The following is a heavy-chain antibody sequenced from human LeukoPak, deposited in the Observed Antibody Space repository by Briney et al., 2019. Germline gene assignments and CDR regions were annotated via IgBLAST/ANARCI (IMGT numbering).Heavy chain of an antibody. Sequence: ASVKVSCKASGGTFSSYAISWVRQAPGQGLEWLGRIIPIFGTANYAQKFQGRVTITADESTSTAYMELSSLRSEDTAVYYCARGLYNIAYYYYYVDVWGKGTTVTVSS. V-gene: IGHV1-69*15. J-gene: IGHJ6*03. D-gene: IGHD5-24*01. CDR3: ARGLYNIAYYYYYVDV. CDR1: GGTFSSYA. CDR2: IIPIFGTA.